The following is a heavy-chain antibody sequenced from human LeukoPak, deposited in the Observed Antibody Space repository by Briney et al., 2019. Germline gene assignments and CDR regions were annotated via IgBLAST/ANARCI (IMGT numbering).Heavy chain of an antibody. V-gene: IGHV3-30*03. CDR1: GFTFSSYG. CDR3: ARHDYGDFHY. D-gene: IGHD4-17*01. J-gene: IGHJ4*02. CDR2: ISYDGSNK. Sequence: GGSLRLSCAASGFTFSSYGMHWVRQAPGKGLEWVAVISYDGSNKYYADSVKGRFTISRDNSKNTLYLQMNSLRAEDTAVYYCARHDYGDFHYWGQGTLVTVSS.